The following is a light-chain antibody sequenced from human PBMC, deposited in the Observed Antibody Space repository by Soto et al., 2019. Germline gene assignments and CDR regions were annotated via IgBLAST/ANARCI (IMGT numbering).Light chain of an antibody. CDR3: MQALQTPYT. CDR2: WGS. Sequence: DLVMTQSPLSLSVTPGEPASMSCRSSQSLLHSHGHNFFDWYLQKPGQSPQLLIYWGSYRASGVPDRFSGSESGTDFTLKISRVEAEDVGLYYCMQALQTPYTFGQGTKLEIK. V-gene: IGKV2-28*01. CDR1: QSLLHSHGHNF. J-gene: IGKJ2*01.